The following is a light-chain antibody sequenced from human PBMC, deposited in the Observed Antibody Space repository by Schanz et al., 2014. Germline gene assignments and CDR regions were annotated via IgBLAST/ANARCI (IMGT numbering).Light chain of an antibody. CDR3: CSYADGSTLI. CDR1: SSDVGSYGF. CDR2: EAN. V-gene: IGLV2-23*01. J-gene: IGLJ2*01. Sequence: QSALTQPASVSGSPGQSITISCTGTSSDVGSYGFVSWYQHYPGKAPKVLIYEANKRPSGVSNRFSASKSGYTASLTISGLQAEDEADYYCCSYADGSTLIFGGGTKLTVL.